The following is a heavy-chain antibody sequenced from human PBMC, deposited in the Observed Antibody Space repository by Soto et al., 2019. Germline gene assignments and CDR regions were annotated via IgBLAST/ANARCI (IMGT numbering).Heavy chain of an antibody. CDR1: GYTFTSYA. V-gene: IGHV1-3*01. D-gene: IGHD2-21*02. CDR3: ARSILVVTAPDY. J-gene: IGHJ4*02. CDR2: INAGNGNT. Sequence: QVQLVQSGAEVKKPGASVKVSCKASGYTFTSYAMHWVRQAPGQRLEWMGWINAGNGNTKYSQKFQGRVTITSDTSAFSASIELSSLRAEHRAVYYCARSILVVTAPDYWGQGTLVTVSS.